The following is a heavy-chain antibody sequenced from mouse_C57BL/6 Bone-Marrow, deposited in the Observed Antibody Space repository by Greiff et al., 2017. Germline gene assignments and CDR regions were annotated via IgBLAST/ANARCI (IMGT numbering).Heavy chain of an antibody. J-gene: IGHJ4*01. CDR3: ARDAAYYAMDY. CDR2: SRNKANDYTT. V-gene: IGHV7-1*01. CDR1: GFTFSDFY. Sequence: EVQRVESGGGLVQSGRSLRLSCATSGFTFSDFYMEWVRQAPGKGLEWIAASRNKANDYTTAYSASVKGRFIVSRDTSQSILYLQMNALRAEDTAIYYCARDAAYYAMDYWGQGTSVTVSS.